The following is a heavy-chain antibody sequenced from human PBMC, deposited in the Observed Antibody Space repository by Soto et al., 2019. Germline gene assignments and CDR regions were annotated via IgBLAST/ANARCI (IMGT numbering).Heavy chain of an antibody. J-gene: IGHJ4*02. D-gene: IGHD1-1*01. CDR3: ARDRTGTSEYDY. CDR2: ISYTGDT. V-gene: IGHV4-30-4*01. CDR1: GGSISSSDSH. Sequence: QVQLQESGPGLVKPSQTLSLTCTVSGGSISSSDSHWSWIRQPPGAGLEWIGYISYTGDTSYSPSLKSRHTISLDRSKNHFSLNLNSVTAADSAVYFCARDRTGTSEYDYWGQGTLVTVSS.